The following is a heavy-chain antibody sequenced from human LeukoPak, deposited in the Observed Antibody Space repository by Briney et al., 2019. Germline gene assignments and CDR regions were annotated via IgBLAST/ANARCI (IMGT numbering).Heavy chain of an antibody. CDR1: SSYS. CDR2: IYYSGST. D-gene: IGHD5-24*01. Sequence: SSYSMHWVRQAPGKGLEWIGSIYYSGSTYYNPSLKSRVTISVDTSKNQFSLKLSSVTAADTAVYYCARDIEMATINYWGQGTLVAVSS. V-gene: IGHV4-39*07. J-gene: IGHJ4*02. CDR3: ARDIEMATINY.